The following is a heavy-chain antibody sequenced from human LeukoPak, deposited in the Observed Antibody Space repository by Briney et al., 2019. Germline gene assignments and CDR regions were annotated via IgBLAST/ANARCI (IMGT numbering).Heavy chain of an antibody. CDR2: IIPIFGTA. V-gene: IGHV1-69*13. CDR3: ARGYYDSSGYRFDY. D-gene: IGHD3-22*01. J-gene: IGHJ4*02. Sequence: ASVKVSCKASGGTFSSYAISWVRQAPGQGLEWMGGIIPIFGTANYAQKFQGGVTITADESTSTAYMELSSLRSEDTAVYYCARGYYDSSGYRFDYWGQGTLVTVSS. CDR1: GGTFSSYA.